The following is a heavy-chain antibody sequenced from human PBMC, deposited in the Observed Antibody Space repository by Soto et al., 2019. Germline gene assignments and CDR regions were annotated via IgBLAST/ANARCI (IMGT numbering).Heavy chain of an antibody. CDR2: INDXNGNT. CDR1: GCTFTRYA. J-gene: IGHJ5*02. V-gene: IGHV1-3*01. Sequence: XSVKVSCKASGCTFTRYAMHWVRQAPGQRREWMXWINDXNGNTKYSQKXXGRVTITXXKSASTAYMELSSMRSEDTAVYYCARVGPTADPWGQGTLVTVSS. CDR3: ARVGPTADP.